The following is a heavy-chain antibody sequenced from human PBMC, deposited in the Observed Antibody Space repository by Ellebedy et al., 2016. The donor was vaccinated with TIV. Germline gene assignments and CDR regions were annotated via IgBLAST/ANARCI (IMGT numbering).Heavy chain of an antibody. CDR3: AGSMIVVAFDAFDI. Sequence: SETLSLTCTVSNYSISSSGYFWGWIRQPPGKGLEWIGSICHSGSTYYNPSLKSRVTVSADTSKKQFSLKLSSVTAADTAVYYCAGSMIVVAFDAFDIWGQGTMVTVSS. CDR1: NYSISSSGYF. V-gene: IGHV4-38-2*02. CDR2: ICHSGST. J-gene: IGHJ3*02. D-gene: IGHD3-22*01.